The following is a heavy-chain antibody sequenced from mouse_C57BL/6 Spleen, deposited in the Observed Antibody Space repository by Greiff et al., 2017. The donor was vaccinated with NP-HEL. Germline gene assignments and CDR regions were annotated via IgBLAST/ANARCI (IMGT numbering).Heavy chain of an antibody. CDR1: GFTFSSYA. Sequence: EVKLVESGGGLVKPGGSLKLSCAASGFTFSSYAMSWVRQTPEKRLEWVATISDGGSYTYYPDNVKGRFTISRDNAKNNLYLQMSHLKSEDTAMYYGARSLYDYDVAMDYWGQGTSVTVSS. CDR2: ISDGGSYT. J-gene: IGHJ4*01. CDR3: ARSLYDYDVAMDY. V-gene: IGHV5-4*03. D-gene: IGHD2-4*01.